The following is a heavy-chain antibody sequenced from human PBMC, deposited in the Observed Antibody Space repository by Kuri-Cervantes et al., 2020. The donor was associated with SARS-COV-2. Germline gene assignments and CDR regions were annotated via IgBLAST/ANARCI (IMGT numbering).Heavy chain of an antibody. Sequence: GESLKISCAASGFTFSSYSMNWVRQASGKGLEWAAVISYDGSNKYYADSVKGRFTISRDNSKNTLYLQMNSLRAEDTAVYYCARPRSGYYFEAFDIWGQGTMVTVSS. V-gene: IGHV3-30*03. D-gene: IGHD3-3*01. J-gene: IGHJ3*02. CDR2: ISYDGSNK. CDR3: ARPRSGYYFEAFDI. CDR1: GFTFSSYS.